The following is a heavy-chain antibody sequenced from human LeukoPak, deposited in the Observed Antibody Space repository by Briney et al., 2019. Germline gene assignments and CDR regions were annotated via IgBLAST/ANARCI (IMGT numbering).Heavy chain of an antibody. CDR3: ARDRVSLDAFDI. D-gene: IGHD3-10*01. V-gene: IGHV3-21*01. CDR2: ISSSSSYI. CDR1: GFTFSSYS. J-gene: IGHJ3*02. Sequence: GGSLRLSCAAPGFTFSSYSMNWVRQAPGKGLEWVSSISSSSSYIYYADSVKGRFTISRDNAKNSLYLQMNSLRAEDTAVYYCARDRVSLDAFDIWGQGTMVTVSS.